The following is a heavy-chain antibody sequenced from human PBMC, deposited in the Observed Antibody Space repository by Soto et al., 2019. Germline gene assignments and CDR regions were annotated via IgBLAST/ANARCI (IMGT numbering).Heavy chain of an antibody. CDR1: GYIFTSYG. CDR3: ARGGVGDPSGWFDP. D-gene: IGHD1-26*01. V-gene: IGHV1-18*01. CDR2: ITAYNGNT. J-gene: IGHJ5*02. Sequence: QLQLVQSGAEVRKPGASVMVSCKASGYIFTSYGMSWVRQAPGQGLEWMGWITAYNGNTNYAQKGEGRINXXTXIXXGTAYMELRSLTSDDTAVYYCARGGVGDPSGWFDPWGQGTLVTVSS.